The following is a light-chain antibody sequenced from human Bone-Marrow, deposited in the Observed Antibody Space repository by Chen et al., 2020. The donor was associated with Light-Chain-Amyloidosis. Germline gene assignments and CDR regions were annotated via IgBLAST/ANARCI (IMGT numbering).Light chain of an antibody. J-gene: IGLJ3*02. V-gene: IGLV3-21*02. CDR1: NIGSTS. CDR2: DDS. Sequence: SSVLPQPSSVSVAPGQTAPIACGGNNIGSTSVPWYQQTPGQAPLLVVYDDSDRPSGIPERLAGSNSGNTATLTISRVEAGDEADYYCQVWDRSSDRPVFGGGTKLTVL. CDR3: QVWDRSSDRPV.